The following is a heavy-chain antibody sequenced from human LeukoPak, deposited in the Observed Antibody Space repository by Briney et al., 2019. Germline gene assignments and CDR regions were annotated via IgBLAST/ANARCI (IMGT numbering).Heavy chain of an antibody. Sequence: ASVKVSCKASGYTFTGYYMHWVRQAPGQGLEWMGWINPNSGGTNYAQKFQGRVTMTRDTSISTAYMELSRLRSDDTAVYYCARESEHCSGGDCYLEYFQYWGQGTLVTVSS. CDR2: INPNSGGT. V-gene: IGHV1-2*02. CDR3: ARESEHCSGGDCYLEYFQY. CDR1: GYTFTGYY. J-gene: IGHJ1*01. D-gene: IGHD2-15*01.